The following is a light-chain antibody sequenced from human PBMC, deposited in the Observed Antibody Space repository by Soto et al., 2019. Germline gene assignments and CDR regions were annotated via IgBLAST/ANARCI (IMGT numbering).Light chain of an antibody. CDR2: GTS. Sequence: EIVLTQSPGTLSLSPGERATLSCRASQSIGSNLAWYQQKPGQAPRLLIHGTSSRATGIQDRFSGSGSGTDFTLTISSLEPEDFAVYYCKHFGSSLRTFGQGTKVDIK. CDR1: QSIGSN. V-gene: IGKV3-20*01. CDR3: KHFGSSLRT. J-gene: IGKJ1*01.